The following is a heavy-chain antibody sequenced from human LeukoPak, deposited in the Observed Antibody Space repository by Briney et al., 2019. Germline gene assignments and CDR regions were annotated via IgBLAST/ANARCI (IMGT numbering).Heavy chain of an antibody. Sequence: SETLSHTCAVYGGSFSGYYWSWIRQPPGKGLEWIGEINHSGSTNYNPSLKSRVTISVDTSKNQFSLKLSSVTAADTAVYYCARRMARMVRGVIRPFDYWGQGTLVTVSS. J-gene: IGHJ4*02. CDR1: GGSFSGYY. D-gene: IGHD3-10*01. V-gene: IGHV4-34*01. CDR3: ARRMARMVRGVIRPFDY. CDR2: INHSGST.